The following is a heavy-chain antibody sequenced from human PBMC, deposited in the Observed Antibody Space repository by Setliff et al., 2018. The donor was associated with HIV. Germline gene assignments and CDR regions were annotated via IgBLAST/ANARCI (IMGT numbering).Heavy chain of an antibody. CDR3: ASIELAAMVPVDY. CDR1: GFTLSNYE. CDR2: ISYDGSNE. V-gene: IGHV3-30*04. J-gene: IGHJ4*02. D-gene: IGHD5-18*01. Sequence: GSLRLSCAASGFTLSNYEMNWVRQAPGKGLEWVTVISYDGSNESYADSVKGRFTISRDNSKNTRYLQMNSLRAEDTAVYYCASIELAAMVPVDYWGQGTLVTVSS.